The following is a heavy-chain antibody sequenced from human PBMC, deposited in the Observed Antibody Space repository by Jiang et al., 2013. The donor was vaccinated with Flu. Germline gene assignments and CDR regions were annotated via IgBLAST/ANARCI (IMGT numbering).Heavy chain of an antibody. V-gene: IGHV5-51*01. D-gene: IGHD3-22*01. J-gene: IGHJ3*02. CDR3: ARSSAYYYDSSGSRDPGAFDI. CDR1: GYSFTNYW. CDR2: IYPGYSDT. Sequence: GAEVKKPGESLKISCKGSGYSFTNYWIGWVRQMPGKGLEWMGIIYPGYSDTRYSPSFQGQVTISVDKSINTAYLQWSSLKASDTAMYYCARSSAYYYDSSGSRDPGAFDIWGQGTMVTVSS.